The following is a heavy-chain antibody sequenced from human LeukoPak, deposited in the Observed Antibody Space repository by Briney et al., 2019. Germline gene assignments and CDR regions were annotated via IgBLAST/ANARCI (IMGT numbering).Heavy chain of an antibody. V-gene: IGHV3-7*01. D-gene: IGHD3-9*01. CDR2: IKQDGSEK. J-gene: IGHJ4*02. Sequence: TGGSLRLSCAASGFTFSSYWMSWVRQAPGKGLEWVANIKQDGSEKYYVDSVKGRFTISRDNAKNSLYLQMNSLRAEDTAVYYCARDVGLRYFDWLSGTALTTLAGTLDYWGQGTLVTVSS. CDR1: GFTFSSYW. CDR3: ARDVGLRYFDWLSGTALTTLAGTLDY.